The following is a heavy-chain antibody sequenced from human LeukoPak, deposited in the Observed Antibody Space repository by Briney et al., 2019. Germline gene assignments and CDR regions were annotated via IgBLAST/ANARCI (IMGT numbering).Heavy chain of an antibody. CDR3: AKERYSGSPYHFDY. CDR1: GFTLSSYA. D-gene: IGHD1-26*01. Sequence: TGGSLRLSCAASGFTLSSYAMSWVRQAPGKGLEWVSGISRSGGGTYYADSVEGRFTISRDNSKTTLYLQMNSRRAEDTAVYYGAKERYSGSPYHFDYWGQGTLVTVSS. J-gene: IGHJ4*02. V-gene: IGHV3-23*01. CDR2: ISRSGGGT.